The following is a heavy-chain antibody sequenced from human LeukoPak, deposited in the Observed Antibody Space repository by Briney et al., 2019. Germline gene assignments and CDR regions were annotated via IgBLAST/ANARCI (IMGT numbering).Heavy chain of an antibody. V-gene: IGHV1-69*05. CDR3: ARDRAGYRYGYTPFDY. J-gene: IGHJ4*02. D-gene: IGHD5-18*01. Sequence: SVKVSCKASGGTFSSYAISWVRQAPGQGLERMGGIIPIFGTANYAQKFQGRVTITTDKSTSTAYMELSSLRSEDTALYYCARDRAGYRYGYTPFDYWGQGTLVTVSS. CDR1: GGTFSSYA. CDR2: IIPIFGTA.